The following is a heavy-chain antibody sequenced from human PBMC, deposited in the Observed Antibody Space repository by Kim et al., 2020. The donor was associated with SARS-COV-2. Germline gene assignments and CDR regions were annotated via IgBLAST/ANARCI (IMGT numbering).Heavy chain of an antibody. CDR3: ARAAAYCGGDCFDY. Sequence: EQRFQSRVTSTADKATSTAYMGLSSLRSEDTAVYYCARAAAYCGGDCFDYWGQGTLVTVSS. D-gene: IGHD2-21*01. V-gene: IGHV1-69*04. J-gene: IGHJ4*02.